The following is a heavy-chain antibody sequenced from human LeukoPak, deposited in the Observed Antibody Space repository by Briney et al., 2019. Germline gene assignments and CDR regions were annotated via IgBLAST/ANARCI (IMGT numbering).Heavy chain of an antibody. CDR3: TRCLTWIREY. V-gene: IGHV3-73*01. Sequence: GGSLRLSCAASGFTFSGSSMHWVRQASGKGLEWVGRVVNKASSYATAYAASVKGRFTIARDDSTNTAYLQMNRLKTKDMAVYYCTRCLTWIREYWGQGTLVAVSS. CDR1: GFTFSGSS. D-gene: IGHD5-18*01. CDR2: VVNKASSYAT. J-gene: IGHJ4*02.